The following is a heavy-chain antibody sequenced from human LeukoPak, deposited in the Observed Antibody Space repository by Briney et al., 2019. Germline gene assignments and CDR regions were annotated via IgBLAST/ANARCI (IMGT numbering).Heavy chain of an antibody. J-gene: IGHJ4*02. CDR1: GYSFSNYW. CDR2: IYPDESNI. Sequence: GESLKISCMGSGYSFSNYWIGWVRQMPGKGLEWMGIIYPDESNIRYSPSFQGQVTISVDKSISTAYLQWSSLKASDTAIYYCARHEGGGWYIDYWGQGTLVTVSS. CDR3: ARHEGGGWYIDY. V-gene: IGHV5-51*01. D-gene: IGHD6-19*01.